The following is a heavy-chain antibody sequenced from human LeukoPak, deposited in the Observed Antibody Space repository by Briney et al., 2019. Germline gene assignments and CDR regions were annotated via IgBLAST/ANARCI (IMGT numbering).Heavy chain of an antibody. Sequence: GGSLRLSCEASGLTFSRDWMGWVRQAPGKGLEWVANIRQDGGETYYGDSVKGRFTISRDNSKNTLDLQMNSLRAEDTAVYYCARAKMVVTALAFDYWGQGTLVTVSS. D-gene: IGHD2-21*02. CDR3: ARAKMVVTALAFDY. CDR2: IRQDGGET. J-gene: IGHJ4*02. V-gene: IGHV3-7*01. CDR1: GLTFSRDW.